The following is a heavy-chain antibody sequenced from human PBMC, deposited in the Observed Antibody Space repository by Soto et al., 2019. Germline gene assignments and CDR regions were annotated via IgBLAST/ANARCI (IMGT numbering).Heavy chain of an antibody. Sequence: WASVKVSCKASGYTFTSYYMHWVRQAPGQGLEWMGIINPSGGSTSYAQKFQGRVTMTRDTSTSTVYMELSSLRSEDTAVYYCAREQIAAAGVNWFDPWGQGTLVTVSS. D-gene: IGHD6-13*01. CDR1: GYTFTSYY. CDR3: AREQIAAAGVNWFDP. CDR2: INPSGGST. J-gene: IGHJ5*02. V-gene: IGHV1-46*01.